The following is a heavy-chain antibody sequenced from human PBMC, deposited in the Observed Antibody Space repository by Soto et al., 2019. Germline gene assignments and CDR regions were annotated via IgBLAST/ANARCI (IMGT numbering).Heavy chain of an antibody. CDR1: EFPFTRYW. CDR2: IKEDGSER. D-gene: IGHD6-13*01. CDR3: AKDRERDAWYEDY. Sequence: EVQLVESGGGLVQPGGSLRLSCAASEFPFTRYWMSWVRQAPGKGLEWVATIKEDGSERFYVDSVNGRFTVSRDNAKNSLFLQMTSLRAEDTAVYYCAKDRERDAWYEDYWGQGTLVTVSS. V-gene: IGHV3-7*03. J-gene: IGHJ4*02.